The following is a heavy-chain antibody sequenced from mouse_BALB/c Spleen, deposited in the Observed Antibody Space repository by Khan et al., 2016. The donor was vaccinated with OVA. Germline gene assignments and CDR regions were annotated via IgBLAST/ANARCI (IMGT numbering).Heavy chain of an antibody. CDR3: ARAYYGNYREAMDY. Sequence: VQLQESGPGLVAPSQSLSITCTVSGFSLTGYGVNWVRQPPGKGLEWLGMIWGDGSTDYNSALKSRLTPCKDNSKSQVFLKMNRQETDDTARYYCARAYYGNYREAMDYWGHGTSVTVSS. CDR1: GFSLTGYG. CDR2: IWGDGST. J-gene: IGHJ4*01. D-gene: IGHD2-10*01. V-gene: IGHV2-6-7*01.